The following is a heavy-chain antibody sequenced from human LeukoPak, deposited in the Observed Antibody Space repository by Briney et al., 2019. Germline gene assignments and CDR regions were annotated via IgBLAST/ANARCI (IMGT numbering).Heavy chain of an antibody. D-gene: IGHD6-19*01. CDR3: AKVHSSGWPGYFDY. Sequence: GGSLRLSCAASGFTFSSYSMNWVRQAPGKGLEWVSSISSSSSYIYYADSVKGRFTISRDNAKNSLYLQMNSLRAEDTAVYYCAKVHSSGWPGYFDYWGQGTLVTVSS. J-gene: IGHJ4*02. CDR2: ISSSSSYI. CDR1: GFTFSSYS. V-gene: IGHV3-21*04.